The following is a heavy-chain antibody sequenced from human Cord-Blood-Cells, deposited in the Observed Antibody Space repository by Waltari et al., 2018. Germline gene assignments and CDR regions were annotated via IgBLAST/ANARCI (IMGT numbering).Heavy chain of an antibody. CDR3: AKGFGELLPDAFDI. D-gene: IGHD3-10*01. CDR1: GFTFDDYA. J-gene: IGHJ3*02. V-gene: IGHV3-9*03. CDR2: ISWNSGSI. Sequence: EVQLVESGGGLVQPGRSLRLSCAASGFTFDDYALPWVRQAPGKGLEWVSGISWNSGSIGYADSVKGRFTISRDNAKNSLYLQMNSLRAEDMALYYCAKGFGELLPDAFDIWGQGTMVTVSS.